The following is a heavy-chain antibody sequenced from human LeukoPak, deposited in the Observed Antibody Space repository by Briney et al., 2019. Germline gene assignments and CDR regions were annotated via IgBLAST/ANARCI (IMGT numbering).Heavy chain of an antibody. Sequence: PSGTLSLTCAVSGGSISSSNWWSLVRQPPGKGLEWIGEIYHSGSTNYNPSLKSRVTISVDTSKNQFSLKLSSVTAADTAVYYCARANIAAAGIWGGLADYWGQGTLVTVSS. CDR2: IYHSGST. CDR1: GGSISSSNW. D-gene: IGHD6-13*01. CDR3: ARANIAAAGIWGGLADY. V-gene: IGHV4-4*02. J-gene: IGHJ4*02.